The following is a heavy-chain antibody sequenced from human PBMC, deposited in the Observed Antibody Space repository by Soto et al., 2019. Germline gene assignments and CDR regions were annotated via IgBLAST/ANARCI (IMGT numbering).Heavy chain of an antibody. Sequence: QVQLVESGGGVVQPGRSLRLSCAASGFTFSSYAMHWVRQAPGKGLEWVAVISYDGSNKYYADSVKGRFTISRDNTKNTLYVQVNSLRAEDTAVYYCARDGLYSSSWYPQYYFDYWGQGTLVTVSS. D-gene: IGHD6-13*01. CDR2: ISYDGSNK. J-gene: IGHJ4*02. CDR1: GFTFSSYA. CDR3: ARDGLYSSSWYPQYYFDY. V-gene: IGHV3-30-3*01.